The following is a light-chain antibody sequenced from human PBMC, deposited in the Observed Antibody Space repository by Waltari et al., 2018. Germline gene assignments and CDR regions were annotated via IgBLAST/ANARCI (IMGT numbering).Light chain of an antibody. Sequence: DIQMNQSPSSLSASVGDRVTIACRASERIGTYLNWYHQKPGKAPNLLIYAVSNLPSAVPSRFSASGSERDFSLTISSLQPEDSATYYCQQSYAIPLAFGQGTKVEIK. V-gene: IGKV1-39*01. CDR1: ERIGTY. J-gene: IGKJ1*01. CDR3: QQSYAIPLA. CDR2: AVS.